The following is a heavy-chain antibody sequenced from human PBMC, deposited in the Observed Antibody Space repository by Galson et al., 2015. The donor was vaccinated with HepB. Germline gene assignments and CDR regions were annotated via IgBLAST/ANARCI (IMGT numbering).Heavy chain of an antibody. V-gene: IGHV3-33*01. D-gene: IGHD1-1*01. CDR3: ARRGGMGWNDRVGDYYYGMDV. J-gene: IGHJ6*02. Sequence: SLRLSCAASGFTFSSYGMHWVRQAPGKGLEWVAVIWYDGSNKYYADSVKGRFTISRDNSKNTLYLQMNSLRAEDTAVYYCARRGGMGWNDRVGDYYYGMDVWGQGTTVTVSS. CDR2: IWYDGSNK. CDR1: GFTFSSYG.